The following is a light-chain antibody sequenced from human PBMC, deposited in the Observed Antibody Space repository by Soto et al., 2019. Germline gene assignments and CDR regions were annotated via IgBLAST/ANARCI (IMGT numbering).Light chain of an antibody. CDR3: QQYNNWPLT. J-gene: IGKJ4*01. CDR1: QSVSNN. V-gene: IGKV3-15*01. Sequence: EIVMTQSPATLSVSPGESATLSCRASQSVSNNLAWYQQKPGQAPRLLIYGASARATGIPARFSGRGSGTEFTLTISSLQSEDFAVYYCQQYNNWPLTFGGGTKVEIK. CDR2: GAS.